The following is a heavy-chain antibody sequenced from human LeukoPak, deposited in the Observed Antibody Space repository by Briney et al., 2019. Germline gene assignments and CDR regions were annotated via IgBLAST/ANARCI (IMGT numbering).Heavy chain of an antibody. V-gene: IGHV3-48*03. CDR1: GFTFRSSE. CDR3: ARGPALDF. CDR2: ITSSGSTI. Sequence: GGSLRLSCAASGFTFRSSEMNWVRQSPGKGLEWVSYITSSGSTIYYADSVKGRFTISRDNAKNSLYLQMNSLRAEDTAVYYCARGPALDFWGQGTLVTVSS. J-gene: IGHJ4*02.